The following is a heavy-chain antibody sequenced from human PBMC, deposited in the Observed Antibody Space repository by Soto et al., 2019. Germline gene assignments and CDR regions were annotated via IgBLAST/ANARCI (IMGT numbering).Heavy chain of an antibody. CDR3: ARRYFDL. CDR2: ISYDGSNK. CDR1: GFTFSSCA. Sequence: GGSLRLSCAASGFTFSSCAMHWVRQAPGKGLEWVALISYDGSNKYYADSVKGRFTISRDNAQNSLYLQMNSLRPEDTAVYYCARRYFDLWGRGNLVTFSS. V-gene: IGHV3-30-3*01. J-gene: IGHJ2*01.